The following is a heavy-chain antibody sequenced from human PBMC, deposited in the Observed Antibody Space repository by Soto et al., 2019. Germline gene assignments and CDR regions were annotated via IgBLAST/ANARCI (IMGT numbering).Heavy chain of an antibody. CDR3: ARGEAARPHYYGMDV. D-gene: IGHD6-6*01. J-gene: IGHJ6*02. CDR2: IIPIFGTA. Sequence: SVNVSCKASGGTFRSYAISWLRQAPGQGLEWMGGIIPIFGTANYAQKFQGRVTITADESTSTAYMELSSLRSGDTAVYYCARGEAARPHYYGMDVWGQGTTVTVSS. V-gene: IGHV1-69*13. CDR1: GGTFRSYA.